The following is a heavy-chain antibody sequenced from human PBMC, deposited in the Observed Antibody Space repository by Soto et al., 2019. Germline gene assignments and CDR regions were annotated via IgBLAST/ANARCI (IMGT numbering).Heavy chain of an antibody. CDR3: ARANPSSSWHRAGYQLQSNWFDP. CDR1: GDSVSSNSAA. Sequence: SQTLSLTCAISGDSVSSNSAAWNWIRQSPSRGLEWLGRTYYRSKWYNDYAVSVKSRITINPDTSKNQFSLQLNSVTPEDTAVYYCARANPSSSWHRAGYQLQSNWFDPWGQGTLVTVSS. CDR2: TYYRSKWYN. D-gene: IGHD6-13*01. V-gene: IGHV6-1*01. J-gene: IGHJ5*02.